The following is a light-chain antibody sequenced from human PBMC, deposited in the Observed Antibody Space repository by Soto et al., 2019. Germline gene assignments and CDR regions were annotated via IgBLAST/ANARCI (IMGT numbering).Light chain of an antibody. CDR2: DAS. V-gene: IGKV1-39*01. CDR1: QSISTY. Sequence: DIQMTPSPSSLSASVGNRVTITCRASQSISTYLNWYQKKPGKAPNLLIYDASRLQSGIPSRFSGSGGGTDFTLSISSVQPEDFATYFCQQSYMEPITFGQGTLLET. J-gene: IGKJ5*01. CDR3: QQSYMEPIT.